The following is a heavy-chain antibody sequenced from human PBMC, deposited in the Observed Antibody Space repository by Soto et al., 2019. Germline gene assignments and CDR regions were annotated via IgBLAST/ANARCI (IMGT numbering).Heavy chain of an antibody. D-gene: IGHD1-20*01. J-gene: IGHJ3*02. CDR2: IGGGDDDR. CDR3: AKDREDHNSVWDAFDI. V-gene: IGHV3-23*01. Sequence: EVQLLESGGGLVQPGGSLRLSCVASGFTFNYFAMSWVRQAPGKGLEWVASIGGGDDDRFSPDSVKGRFTISRDNSKSTVYLQMTNLRAEDTALYFCAKDREDHNSVWDAFDIWGQGTVVTVSS. CDR1: GFTFNYFA.